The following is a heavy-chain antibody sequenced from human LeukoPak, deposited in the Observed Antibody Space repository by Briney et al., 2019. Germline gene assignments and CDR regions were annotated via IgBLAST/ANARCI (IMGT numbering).Heavy chain of an antibody. V-gene: IGHV1-46*01. CDR2: INPSGGST. CDR1: GYTFTSYY. CDR3: ARGAVPYTLVVRY. Sequence: RGASVKVSCKASGYTFTSYYMHWVRQAPGQGLEWMGIINPSGGSTNYAQKFQGRVTITADKSTSTAYMELSSLRSEDTAVYYCARGAVPYTLVVRYWGQGTLVTVSS. D-gene: IGHD3-16*01. J-gene: IGHJ4*02.